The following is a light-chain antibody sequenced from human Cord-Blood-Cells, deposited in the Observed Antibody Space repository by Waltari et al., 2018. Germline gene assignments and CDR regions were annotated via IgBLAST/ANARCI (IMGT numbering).Light chain of an antibody. CDR3: SSYTSSSTWV. CDR2: DVS. Sequence: QSALTQPAPVSGPPGQSITISCTGTSSDVGGYNYVSWYQQHPGKAPTLMIHDVSNRPSGVSNRFSGSKSGNTASLTISGLQAEDEADYYCSSYTSSSTWVFGGGTKLTVL. V-gene: IGLV2-14*01. CDR1: SSDVGGYNY. J-gene: IGLJ3*02.